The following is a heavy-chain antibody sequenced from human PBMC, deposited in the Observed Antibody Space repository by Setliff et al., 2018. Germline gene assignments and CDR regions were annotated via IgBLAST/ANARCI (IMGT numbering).Heavy chain of an antibody. V-gene: IGHV1-69*11. CDR2: IIPILETT. D-gene: IGHD3-3*01. CDR3: ARWNGSGYFYY. CDR1: GGAFSNYG. Sequence: SCKVSGGAFSNYGLTWVRQAPGQGLVWMGRIIPILETTNYAQNFQGRVSITADESTRTAYMELSRLTFEDTAVYYCARWNGSGYFYYWGQGTWVTVSS. J-gene: IGHJ4*02.